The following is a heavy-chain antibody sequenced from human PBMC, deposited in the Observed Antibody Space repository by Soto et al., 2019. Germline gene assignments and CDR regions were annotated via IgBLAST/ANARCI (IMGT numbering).Heavy chain of an antibody. Sequence: SVKVSCKASGGTFSSYAISCVRQAPGQGLEWMGGIIPIFGTANYAQKFQGRVTITADESTSTAYMELSSLRSEDTAGYYCARARATVTLSYGMDVWGQGTTVTVSS. CDR3: ARARATVTLSYGMDV. CDR2: IIPIFGTA. CDR1: GGTFSSYA. J-gene: IGHJ6*02. V-gene: IGHV1-69*13. D-gene: IGHD4-17*01.